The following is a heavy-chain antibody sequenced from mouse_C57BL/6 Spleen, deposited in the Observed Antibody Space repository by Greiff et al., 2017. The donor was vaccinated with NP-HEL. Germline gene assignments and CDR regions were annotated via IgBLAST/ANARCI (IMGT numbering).Heavy chain of an antibody. Sequence: VQLQQSGAELVMPGASVKLSCKASGYTFTSYWMHWVKQRPGQGLEWIGEIDPSDIYTNYNQKFKGKSTLTVDKSSSTAYMQLSSLTSEDSAVFYCARDYGSSYHYLDYWGQGTTLTVAS. D-gene: IGHD1-1*01. J-gene: IGHJ2*01. V-gene: IGHV1-69*01. CDR1: GYTFTSYW. CDR2: IDPSDIYT. CDR3: ARDYGSSYHYLDY.